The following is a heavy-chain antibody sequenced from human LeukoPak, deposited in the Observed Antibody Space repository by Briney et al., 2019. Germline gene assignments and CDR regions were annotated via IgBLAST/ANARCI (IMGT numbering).Heavy chain of an antibody. CDR2: IISSSIYI. CDR1: GFTFSIYS. J-gene: IGHJ4*02. D-gene: IGHD3-16*01. Sequence: PGASLRLACAPSGFTFSIYSINWVRQPPGKWLEWVSSIISSSIYIYYSDSVKGRFTIARDNAKKSMYLQMNSLRAEETAVYYCASDGYRRGSDYWGQGTLVTVSS. V-gene: IGHV3-21*01. CDR3: ASDGYRRGSDY.